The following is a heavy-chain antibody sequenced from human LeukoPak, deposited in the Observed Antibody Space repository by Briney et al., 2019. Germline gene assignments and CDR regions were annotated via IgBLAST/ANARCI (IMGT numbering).Heavy chain of an antibody. CDR1: GITLSGYS. CDR2: ISGSSSFI. CDR3: ARGGSGSYWGGAFDY. D-gene: IGHD1-26*01. Sequence: GGSLRLSCAASGITLSGYSLNWVRQAPGKGLEWVSSISGSSSFIYYADSVQGRFTISRDNAKNSPYLQMNCLRAEDTALYYCARGGSGSYWGGAFDYWGQGTLVTVSS. V-gene: IGHV3-21*01. J-gene: IGHJ4*02.